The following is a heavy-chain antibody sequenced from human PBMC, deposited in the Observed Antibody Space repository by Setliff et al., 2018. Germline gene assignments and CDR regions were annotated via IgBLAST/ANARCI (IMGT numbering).Heavy chain of an antibody. CDR3: ARVAGRGRYWYFDL. Sequence: GGSLRLSCAASGFTFSSYSINWVRQAPGKGLEWVSYISSSSSTIYYADPVKGRFTISRDNAKNSLYLRMNSLRAEGTAVYYCARVAGRGRYWYFDLWGRGTLVTVSS. V-gene: IGHV3-48*04. CDR2: ISSSSSTI. CDR1: GFTFSSYS. J-gene: IGHJ2*01.